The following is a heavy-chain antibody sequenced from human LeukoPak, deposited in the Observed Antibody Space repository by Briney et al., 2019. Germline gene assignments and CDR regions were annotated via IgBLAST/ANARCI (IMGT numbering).Heavy chain of an antibody. V-gene: IGHV5-51*01. CDR2: IYPDDSDT. CDR1: GYTFPIYW. D-gene: IGHD6-19*01. Sequence: GESLKISCQGSGYTFPIYWIAWVRQMPGKGLEWMGIIYPDDSDTRYSPSFEGQVTISVDKSINTAYLQWSSLKASDTAVYYCARHRTSGWFLRYFDYWGQGTLVTVSS. J-gene: IGHJ4*02. CDR3: ARHRTSGWFLRYFDY.